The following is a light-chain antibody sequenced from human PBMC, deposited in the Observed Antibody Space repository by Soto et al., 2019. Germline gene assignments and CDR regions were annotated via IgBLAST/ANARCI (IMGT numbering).Light chain of an antibody. J-gene: IGKJ5*01. CDR2: DAS. Sequence: EIVLTQSPATLSLSPGERATLSCRASQSVNSYLAWYQQKPGQAPRLLIYDASNRATGIPARFSGSGSGTDFTLTISSLEPEDSAVYFCQQRSNWPPNTFGQGTRLEIK. V-gene: IGKV3-11*01. CDR3: QQRSNWPPNT. CDR1: QSVNSY.